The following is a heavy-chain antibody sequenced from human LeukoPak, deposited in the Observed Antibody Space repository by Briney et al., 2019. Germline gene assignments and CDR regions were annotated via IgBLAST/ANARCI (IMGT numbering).Heavy chain of an antibody. CDR1: GFTFSRYT. CDR2: ILYNGSKK. V-gene: IGHV3-30*04. CDR3: VRDNYGGILDL. Sequence: GRFLRLSCAASGFTFSRYTMHWVRQAPGKGLEWVAVILYNGSKKYYAESVEGRFTISRDNSKNTLSLQMNSLGVEDTAVYYCVRDNYGGILDLWGQGTLVSVSS. J-gene: IGHJ5*02. D-gene: IGHD2-21*01.